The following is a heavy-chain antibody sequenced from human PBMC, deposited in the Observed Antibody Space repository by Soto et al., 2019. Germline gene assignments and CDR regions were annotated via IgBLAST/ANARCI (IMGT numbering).Heavy chain of an antibody. CDR2: IYPGDSDT. D-gene: IGHD2-2*01. Sequence: GESLKISCKGSGYSFTSYWIGWVRQMPGKGLEWMGIIYPGDSDTRYSPSFQGQVTISADKSISTAYLQWSSLKASDTAMYYCARQKGYCSSTSCPKPGEYYYYGMDVWGQGTTVTVS. CDR1: GYSFTSYW. V-gene: IGHV5-51*01. CDR3: ARQKGYCSSTSCPKPGEYYYYGMDV. J-gene: IGHJ6*02.